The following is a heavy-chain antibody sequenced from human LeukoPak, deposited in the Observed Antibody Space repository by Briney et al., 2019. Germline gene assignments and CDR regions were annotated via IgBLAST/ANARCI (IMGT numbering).Heavy chain of an antibody. CDR3: AAGDDSRIYYFDY. Sequence: GTSVKDSFKATGFTFTSSAMQWVRQARGKRREWIGLIHFCSCYTNYAQKFQERVTITMDMPRRTAYIDLSSLRSEDTAVYYCAAGDDSRIYYFDYSGQGTLVTVSS. D-gene: IGHD2/OR15-2a*01. CDR2: IHFCSCYT. V-gene: IGHV1-58*02. J-gene: IGHJ4*02. CDR1: GFTFTSSA.